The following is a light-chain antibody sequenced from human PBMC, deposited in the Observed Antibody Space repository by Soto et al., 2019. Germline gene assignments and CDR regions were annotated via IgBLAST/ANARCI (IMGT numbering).Light chain of an antibody. V-gene: IGKV3-15*01. Sequence: EIVMTQSPAILSVSPGERATLSCRASQSVSNNFACYQQKPGQAPRRLIYGGSTRGTGIPARFSGSGSGTEFTLTISSLQSEDFAVYYCQHYNNWPPWTFGQGTKVEIK. J-gene: IGKJ1*01. CDR2: GGS. CDR3: QHYNNWPPWT. CDR1: QSVSNN.